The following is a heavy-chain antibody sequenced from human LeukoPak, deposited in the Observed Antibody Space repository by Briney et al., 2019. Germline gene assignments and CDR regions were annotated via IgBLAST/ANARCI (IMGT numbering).Heavy chain of an antibody. Sequence: PSETLSLTCAVYGGSFSGYYWSWIRQPPGKGLEWIGEINHSGSTNYNPSLKSRVTISVDTSKNQFSLKLSSVTAADTAVYYCARDGSSSWYVYWGQGTLVTVSS. CDR3: ARDGSSSWYVY. V-gene: IGHV4-34*01. CDR2: INHSGST. CDR1: GGSFSGYY. J-gene: IGHJ4*02. D-gene: IGHD6-13*01.